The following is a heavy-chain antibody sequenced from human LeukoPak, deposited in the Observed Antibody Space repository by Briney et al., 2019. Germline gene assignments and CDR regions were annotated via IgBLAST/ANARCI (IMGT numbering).Heavy chain of an antibody. J-gene: IGHJ3*02. CDR3: ARTFDYYDSSVNDAFDI. Sequence: GASVKVSCKASGYTFTSYDINWVRQATGQGLEWMGWMNPNSGNTGYAQKFQGRVTITRNTSISTAYMELSSLRSEDTAVYYCARTFDYYDSSVNDAFDIWGQGTMVTVSS. CDR2: MNPNSGNT. D-gene: IGHD3-22*01. CDR1: GYTFTSYD. V-gene: IGHV1-8*03.